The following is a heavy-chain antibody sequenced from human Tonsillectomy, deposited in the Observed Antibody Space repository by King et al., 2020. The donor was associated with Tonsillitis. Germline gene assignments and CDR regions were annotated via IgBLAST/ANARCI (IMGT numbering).Heavy chain of an antibody. Sequence: VQLVESGGGLVQPGGSLRLSCAASGFTFSSYVMNWVRQAPGKGLEWVSAISGSGSSTFYADSVKGRFTISRDNSKDTLYLQVNSLRAEDTAVYYCARDTLRGRYCSSTSCYVVYWGQGTLVTVSS. CDR1: GFTFSSYV. D-gene: IGHD2-2*01. CDR3: ARDTLRGRYCSSTSCYVVY. J-gene: IGHJ4*02. V-gene: IGHV3-23*04. CDR2: ISGSGSST.